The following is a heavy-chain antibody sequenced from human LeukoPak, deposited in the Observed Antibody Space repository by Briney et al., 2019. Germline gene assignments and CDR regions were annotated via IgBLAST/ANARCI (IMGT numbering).Heavy chain of an antibody. CDR3: ARVVQGTFSGSYPYYFDY. CDR2: IIPIFGTA. V-gene: IGHV1-69*05. D-gene: IGHD1-26*01. Sequence: GSSVKVSCKASGGTFSSYAISWVRQAPGQGLEWMGGIIPIFGTANYARKFQGRVTITTDESTSTAYMELSSLRSEDTAVYYRARVVQGTFSGSYPYYFDYWGQGTLVTVSS. J-gene: IGHJ4*02. CDR1: GGTFSSYA.